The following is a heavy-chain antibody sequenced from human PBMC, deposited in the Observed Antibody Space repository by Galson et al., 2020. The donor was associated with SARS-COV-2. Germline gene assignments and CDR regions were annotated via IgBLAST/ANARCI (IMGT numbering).Heavy chain of an antibody. CDR1: GLTVSSKP. J-gene: IGHJ4*02. Sequence: GESLKISCAASGLTVSSKPMTWVRQAPGKGLEWVSIVYSDGSTNYADSVKGRFTVSRDNSKNTLYLQMNSLRAEDTAVYYCAKDRGIAVAGTLYYFDYWGQGTLVTVSS. D-gene: IGHD6-19*01. V-gene: IGHV3-66*01. CDR2: VYSDGST. CDR3: AKDRGIAVAGTLYYFDY.